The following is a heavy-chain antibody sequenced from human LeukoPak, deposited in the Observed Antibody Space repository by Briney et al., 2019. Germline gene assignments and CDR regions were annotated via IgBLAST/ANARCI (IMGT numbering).Heavy chain of an antibody. CDR1: GFTFSSYH. CDR3: ARSLSSRFSGPRRPYYFDS. V-gene: IGHV3-21*04. CDR2: IGSSGSYI. J-gene: IGHJ4*02. D-gene: IGHD3-16*02. Sequence: TGGSLRLSCEVSGFTFSSYHMNWVRQAPGKGLEWVSSIGSSGSYIYYADSLTGRFTISTDNSKNTLYLQMNSLRAEDTAVYYCARSLSSRFSGPRRPYYFDSWGQGTLVTVSS.